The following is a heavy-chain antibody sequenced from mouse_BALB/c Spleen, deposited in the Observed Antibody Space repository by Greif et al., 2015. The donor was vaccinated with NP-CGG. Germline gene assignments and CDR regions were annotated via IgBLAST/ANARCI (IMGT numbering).Heavy chain of an antibody. CDR3: ASRSTMIAWFAY. CDR1: GYTFTSYV. J-gene: IGHJ3*01. CDR2: INPYNDGT. D-gene: IGHD2-4*01. Sequence: VQLQQPGPELVKPGASVKMSGKASGYTFTSYVMHWVKQKPGQGLEWIGYINPYNDGTKYNEKFKGKATLTSDKSSSTAYMELSSLTSEDSAVYYCASRSTMIAWFAYWGQGTLVTVSA. V-gene: IGHV1-14*01.